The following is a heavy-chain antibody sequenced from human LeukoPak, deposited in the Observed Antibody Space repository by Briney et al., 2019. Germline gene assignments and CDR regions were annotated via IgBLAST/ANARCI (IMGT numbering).Heavy chain of an antibody. CDR3: ARVSLDCSSTSCYTLFDY. J-gene: IGHJ4*02. CDR2: IYYSGST. CDR1: GGSISSGDYY. V-gene: IGHV4-30-4*08. Sequence: SQTLSLTXTVSGGSISSGDYYWSWIRQPPGKGLEWIGYIYYSGSTYYHPSLKSRVTISVDTSKNQFSLKLSSVTAADTAVYYCARVSLDCSSTSCYTLFDYWGQGTLVTVSS. D-gene: IGHD2-2*02.